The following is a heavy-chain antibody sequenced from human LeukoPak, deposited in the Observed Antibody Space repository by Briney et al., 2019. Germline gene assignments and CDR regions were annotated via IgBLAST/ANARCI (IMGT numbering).Heavy chain of an antibody. V-gene: IGHV3-30*18. Sequence: GGSLRLSCAASGFTFSSYGMHWVRQAPGKGLEWVAVISYDGSNKYYADSVKGRFTNSRDNSKNTLYLQMNSLRAEDTAVYYCAKGYYSSGWQGFDYWGQGTLVTVSS. J-gene: IGHJ4*02. D-gene: IGHD6-19*01. CDR2: ISYDGSNK. CDR1: GFTFSSYG. CDR3: AKGYYSSGWQGFDY.